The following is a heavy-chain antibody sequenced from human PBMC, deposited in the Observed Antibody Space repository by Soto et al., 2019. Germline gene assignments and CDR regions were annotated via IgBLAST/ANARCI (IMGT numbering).Heavy chain of an antibody. CDR2: IGWNSGTI. D-gene: IGHD3-10*01. Sequence: GGSLRLSCAASGFKFDDYAMHWVRQRPGKGLEWVSSIGWNSGTIAYADSVKGRFTISRDNAKNPLSLQMNSLRLEDTAFYYCAKFGGMDAWGQGTTVTVSS. V-gene: IGHV3-9*01. CDR1: GFKFDDYA. J-gene: IGHJ6*02. CDR3: AKFGGMDA.